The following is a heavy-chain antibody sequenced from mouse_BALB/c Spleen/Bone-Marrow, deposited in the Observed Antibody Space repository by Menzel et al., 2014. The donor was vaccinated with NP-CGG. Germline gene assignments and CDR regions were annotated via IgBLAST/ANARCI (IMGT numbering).Heavy chain of an antibody. J-gene: IGHJ3*01. CDR2: IWAGGST. V-gene: IGHV2-9*02. CDR3: ARDYDEWFAY. D-gene: IGHD2-12*01. Sequence: VKLQESGPGLVAPSQSLSITCTVSGFSLTSYGVHWVRQPPGKGLEWLGVIWAGGSTNYNSALTSRLSISKDNSKSQIFLKMNSRQTDDTAMYYCARDYDEWFAYWGQGTLVTVSA. CDR1: GFSLTSYG.